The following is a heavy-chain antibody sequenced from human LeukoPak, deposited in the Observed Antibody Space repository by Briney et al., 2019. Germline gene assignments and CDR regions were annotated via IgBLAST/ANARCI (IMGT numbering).Heavy chain of an antibody. CDR1: GGSISSYY. D-gene: IGHD5-18*01. CDR3: ARENGYRYDY. V-gene: IGHV4-59*01. J-gene: IGHJ4*02. Sequence: SETLSLTCTLSGGSISSYYWSWLRQPPGKGLEWIGSIYYSGSTNYNPSLKSRVTISVDTSKNQFSLKLSSVTAAGTALYYCARENGYRYDYWGQGSLVTVSS. CDR2: IYYSGST.